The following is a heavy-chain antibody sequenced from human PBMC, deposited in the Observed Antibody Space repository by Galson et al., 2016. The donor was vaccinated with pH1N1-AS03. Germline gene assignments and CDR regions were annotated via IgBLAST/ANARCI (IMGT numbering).Heavy chain of an antibody. CDR1: GFTFSDFA. Sequence: SLRLSCAASGFTFSDFAMHWVRQAPGKGLDWVAVISYDGSNKYYEDSVKGRFTISRDSSKNTLYLQMNSLRPGDTAMYYCARDYIVGATRGAGTFDVWGHGTMVTVSS. J-gene: IGHJ3*01. V-gene: IGHV3-30-3*01. CDR2: ISYDGSNK. D-gene: IGHD1-26*01. CDR3: ARDYIVGATRGAGTFDV.